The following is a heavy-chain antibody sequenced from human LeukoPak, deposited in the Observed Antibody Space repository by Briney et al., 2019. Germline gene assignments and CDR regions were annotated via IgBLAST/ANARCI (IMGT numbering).Heavy chain of an antibody. D-gene: IGHD5-12*01. CDR3: ARVQATDAFDI. Sequence: GGSLRLSCAASGFTFSSYSMTWVRQAPGKGLEWVSYISSSSSTICYADSVKGRFTISRDNAKNSLYLQMNSLRAEDTAVYYCARVQATDAFDIWGQGTMVTVSS. CDR2: ISSSSSTI. V-gene: IGHV3-48*01. J-gene: IGHJ3*02. CDR1: GFTFSSYS.